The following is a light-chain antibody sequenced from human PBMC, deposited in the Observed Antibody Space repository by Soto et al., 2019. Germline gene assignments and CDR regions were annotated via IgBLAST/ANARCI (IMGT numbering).Light chain of an antibody. J-gene: IGKJ2*01. Sequence: EIVLTQSPGTMSLSPGERATLSCRASQSVSSDYLAWYQQKPGQAPRLLIYGASVRATGIPDRFSGSGSGTDFTLTISSLEPEDLAVYYCQEYGSSSFTCGQGTKLEIK. CDR2: GAS. CDR1: QSVSSDY. V-gene: IGKV3-20*01. CDR3: QEYGSSSFT.